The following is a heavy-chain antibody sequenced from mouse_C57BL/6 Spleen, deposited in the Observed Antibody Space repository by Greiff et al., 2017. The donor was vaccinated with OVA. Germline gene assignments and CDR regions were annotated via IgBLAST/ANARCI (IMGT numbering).Heavy chain of an antibody. CDR2: INPYNGGT. V-gene: IGHV1-19*01. CDR3: ARTYYSNSYYFDY. Sequence: VQLQQSGPVLVKPGASVKMSCKASGYTFTDYYMNWVKQSHGKSLEWIGVINPYNGGTSYNQKFKGKATLTVDKSSSKAYMELNSLTSEDSAVYYCARTYYSNSYYFDYWGQGTTLTVSS. CDR1: GYTFTDYY. J-gene: IGHJ2*01. D-gene: IGHD2-5*01.